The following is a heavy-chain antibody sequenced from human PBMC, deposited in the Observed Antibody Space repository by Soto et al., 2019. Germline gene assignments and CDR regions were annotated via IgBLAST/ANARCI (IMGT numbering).Heavy chain of an antibody. CDR2: MNQDGSQR. V-gene: IGHV3-7*01. D-gene: IGHD6-19*01. Sequence: EVQLVESGGGLVLPGSSLRLSCVGSGFSFADYWMTWGRQAPGKGLEWVSNMNQDGSQRYYVDYLKGRFTMSRDNTKKSLYLQMNALEVGDPTVSYCARTNLDAPLAGPDFWVQGTLVSVSS. CDR3: ARTNLDAPLAGPDF. J-gene: IGHJ4*02. CDR1: GFSFADYW.